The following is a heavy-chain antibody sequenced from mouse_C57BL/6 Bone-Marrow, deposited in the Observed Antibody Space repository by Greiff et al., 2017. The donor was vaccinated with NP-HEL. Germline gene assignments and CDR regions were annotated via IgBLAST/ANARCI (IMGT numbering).Heavy chain of an antibody. Sequence: EVKLMESGGGLVKPGGSLKLSCAASGFTFSSYAMSWVRQTPEKRLEWVATISDGGSYTYYPDNVKGRFTISRDNAKNNLYLQMSHLKSEDTAMYYCASIYYGKGYAMDYWGQGTSVTVSS. CDR2: ISDGGSYT. V-gene: IGHV5-4*03. J-gene: IGHJ4*01. D-gene: IGHD2-1*01. CDR1: GFTFSSYA. CDR3: ASIYYGKGYAMDY.